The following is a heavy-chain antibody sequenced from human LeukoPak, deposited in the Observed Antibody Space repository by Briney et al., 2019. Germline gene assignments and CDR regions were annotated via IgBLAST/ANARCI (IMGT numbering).Heavy chain of an antibody. CDR2: INQDGTGK. D-gene: IGHD3-16*01. V-gene: IGHV3-7*01. CDR3: ARSLWPEDY. CDR1: GFTFSDFY. Sequence: PGGSLRLSCAASGFTFSDFYISWVRESPGKGLEWVASINQDGTGKYYVASVKGRFTISRDNAKKSAWLQMTSLRADDTAVYYCARSLWPEDYWGQGTLVTVSS. J-gene: IGHJ4*02.